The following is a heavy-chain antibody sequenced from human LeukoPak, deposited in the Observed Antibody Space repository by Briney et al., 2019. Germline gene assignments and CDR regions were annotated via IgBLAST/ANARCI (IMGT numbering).Heavy chain of an antibody. CDR3: ARPSGTSSSDWFDP. J-gene: IGHJ5*02. Sequence: GGSLRLSCAASGFTFSDYYMSWIRQAPGKGLEWVSYISSSGSAIYYADSVKGRFTISRDNAKNSLYLQMSSLRVEDTALYYCARPSGTSSSDWFDPWGQGTLVTVSS. CDR2: ISSSGSAI. CDR1: GFTFSDYY. V-gene: IGHV3-11*04. D-gene: IGHD6-6*01.